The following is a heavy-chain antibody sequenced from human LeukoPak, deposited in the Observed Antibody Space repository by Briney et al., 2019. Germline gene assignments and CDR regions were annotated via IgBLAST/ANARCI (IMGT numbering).Heavy chain of an antibody. V-gene: IGHV4-38-2*01. Sequence: PSETLSLTCDVSRYSMNSAFYWAWIRQPPGKGREWIGTIFQSGNTYYNASLESRLLISVDRSKNKVSLKLRSVTAADTALYYCATTGPIAQTMKVTNAFEIWGQGTTVVASS. J-gene: IGHJ3*02. D-gene: IGHD2-21*02. CDR3: ATTGPIAQTMKVTNAFEI. CDR1: RYSMNSAFY. CDR2: IFQSGNT.